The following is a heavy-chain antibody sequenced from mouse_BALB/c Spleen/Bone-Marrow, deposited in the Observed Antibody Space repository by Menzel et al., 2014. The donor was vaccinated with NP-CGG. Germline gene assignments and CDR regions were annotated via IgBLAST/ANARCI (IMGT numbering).Heavy chain of an antibody. J-gene: IGHJ3*01. D-gene: IGHD2-3*01. V-gene: IGHV5-12*02. CDR2: ISNGGGST. CDR1: GFTFXDYY. CDR3: ARPLYDGYYVAY. Sequence: EVHGVESGGGLVQPGGSLKLSCATSGFTFXDYYMYWVRQTPEKRLEWVAYISNGGGSTYYPDTVKGRFTISRDNAKNTLYLQMSRLKSEDTAMYYCARPLYDGYYVAYWGQGTLVTVSA.